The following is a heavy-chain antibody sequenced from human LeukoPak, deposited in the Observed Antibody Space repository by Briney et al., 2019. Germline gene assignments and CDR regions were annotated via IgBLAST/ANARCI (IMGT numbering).Heavy chain of an antibody. CDR2: IYTSGST. V-gene: IGHV4-61*02. Sequence: SETLSLTCTVSGGSISSGSNYWSWIRQPAGQGLEWIGRIYTSGSTNYNPSLKSRATISVDTSKNQYSLKLSSVTDADTAVYYCARLNYYDSSGYSKYYFDYWGQGTLVTVSS. CDR1: GGSISSGSNY. CDR3: ARLNYYDSSGYSKYYFDY. J-gene: IGHJ4*02. D-gene: IGHD3-22*01.